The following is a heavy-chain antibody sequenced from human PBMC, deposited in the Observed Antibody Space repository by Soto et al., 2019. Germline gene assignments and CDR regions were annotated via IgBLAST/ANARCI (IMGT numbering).Heavy chain of an antibody. V-gene: IGHV1-69*15. CDR2: ITPIYPTT. J-gene: IGHJ4*02. CDR3: ARIPRYSFPTSDDLDS. CDR1: GVTFYTYT. D-gene: IGHD5-18*01. Sequence: QVQLVQSGAEVRKPGSSVQVSCKASGVTFYTYTFSWVRQAPGQGLEWMGSITPIYPTTNYAEKFQGRRTVTADGSTSTAYMELRSLTSDDTAVYYCARIPRYSFPTSDDLDSWGQGTLVTVSS.